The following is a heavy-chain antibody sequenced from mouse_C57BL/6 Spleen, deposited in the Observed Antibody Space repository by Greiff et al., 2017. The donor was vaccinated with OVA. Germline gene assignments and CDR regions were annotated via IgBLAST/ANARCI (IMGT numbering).Heavy chain of an antibody. Sequence: EVQLQQSGPELVKPGASVKISCKASGYSFTGYYMNWVKQSPEKSLEWIGEINPSTGGTTYNQKFKAKATLTVDKSSSTAYMQLKSLTSEDSAVYYCAYYSNYDFDYWGQGTTLTVSS. D-gene: IGHD2-5*01. V-gene: IGHV1-42*01. CDR3: AYYSNYDFDY. J-gene: IGHJ2*01. CDR2: INPSTGGT. CDR1: GYSFTGYY.